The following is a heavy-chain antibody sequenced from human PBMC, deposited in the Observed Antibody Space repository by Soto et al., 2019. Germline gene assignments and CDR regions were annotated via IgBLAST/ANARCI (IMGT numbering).Heavy chain of an antibody. J-gene: IGHJ5*02. V-gene: IGHV3-23*01. CDR3: VKNSGWFNT. CDR1: GFTFSNFR. CDR2: IDGSGGIT. Sequence: PGGSLRLSCAASGFTFSNFRMSWVRQAPGEGLEWVSTIDGSGGITFYADSVKGRFTISRDNSRNTVYLQMNSLRGDDTALYYCVKNSGWFNTWGQGALVTVSS. D-gene: IGHD3-10*01.